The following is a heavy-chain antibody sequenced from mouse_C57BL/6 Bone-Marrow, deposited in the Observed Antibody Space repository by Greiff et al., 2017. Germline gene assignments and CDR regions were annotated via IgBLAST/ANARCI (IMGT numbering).Heavy chain of an antibody. CDR3: ASLLRPFDY. D-gene: IGHD1-2*01. Sequence: VQLQQSGPELVKPGASVKISCKASGYTFTDYYMNWVKQSPGQGLEWIGDINPNNGGTSYNQKFKGKATLTVDKSSSTAYLERRSLTSEAAAVYYCASLLRPFDYWGQGTTLTVSS. CDR2: INPNNGGT. V-gene: IGHV1-26*01. J-gene: IGHJ2*01. CDR1: GYTFTDYY.